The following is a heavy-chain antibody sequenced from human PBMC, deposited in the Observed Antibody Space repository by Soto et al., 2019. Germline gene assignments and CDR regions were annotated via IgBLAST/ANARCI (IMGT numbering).Heavy chain of an antibody. CDR2: IIPIFGTA. CDR3: ARGWGYDSNDYYYAY. CDR1: GGTFSRHA. J-gene: IGHJ4*02. Sequence: QVQLVQSGAEVRKPGSSVKVSCKASGGTFSRHAISWVRQAPGQGLEWMGGIIPIFGTANHAQKFQGRVTIIADESTSTVYRELSSLSAEDTAMYYCARGWGYDSNDYYYAYWGQGTLVIVSS. V-gene: IGHV1-69*01. D-gene: IGHD3-22*01.